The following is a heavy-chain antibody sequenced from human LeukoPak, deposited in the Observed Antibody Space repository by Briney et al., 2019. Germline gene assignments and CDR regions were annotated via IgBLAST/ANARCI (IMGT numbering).Heavy chain of an antibody. CDR3: AKDIGPTGDAFHI. CDR2: ISGSGVGT. Sequence: QPGGSLRLSCAASGFTFNNYAMTWVRQAPGKGLEWVSVISGSGVGTYYADSVKGRFTISRDNSKNILYLQMNSLRADDTAVYYCAKDIGPTGDAFHIWGQGTVVTVSS. J-gene: IGHJ3*02. V-gene: IGHV3-23*01. CDR1: GFTFNNYA. D-gene: IGHD1-14*01.